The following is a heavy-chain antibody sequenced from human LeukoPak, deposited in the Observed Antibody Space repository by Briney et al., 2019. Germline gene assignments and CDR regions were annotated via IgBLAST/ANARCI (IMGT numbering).Heavy chain of an antibody. CDR1: GGSISSGDYY. CDR2: IYYSGST. CDR3: ARDLLNEGNHLDY. Sequence: PSETLSLTCTVSGGSISSGDYYWSWIRQPPGKGLEWIGYIYYSGSTYYNPSLKSRVTIPVDTSKNQFSLNLSSVTAADTAVYYCARDLLNEGNHLDYWGQGTLVTVSS. J-gene: IGHJ4*02. V-gene: IGHV4-30-4*01. D-gene: IGHD4-23*01.